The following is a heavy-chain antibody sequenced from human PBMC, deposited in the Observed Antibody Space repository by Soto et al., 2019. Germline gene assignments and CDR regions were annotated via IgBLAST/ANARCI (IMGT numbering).Heavy chain of an antibody. CDR3: AKGSMSAHQFLDH. CDR2: ISSDGNDK. V-gene: IGHV3-30*18. CDR1: GFTFSNYG. Sequence: QVQLVESGGGVVQPGRSLRLSCAASGFTFSNYGMHWVRQAPGKGLEWVTTISSDGNDKYYIDSVKGRFTIYRDNSKNTLDLQMKSMRADDTAVYYCAKGSMSAHQFLDHWGHGTLVTVSS. J-gene: IGHJ4*01. D-gene: IGHD6-6*01.